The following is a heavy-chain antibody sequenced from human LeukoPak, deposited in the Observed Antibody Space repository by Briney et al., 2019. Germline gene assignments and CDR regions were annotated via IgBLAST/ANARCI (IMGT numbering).Heavy chain of an antibody. D-gene: IGHD6-19*01. J-gene: IGHJ6*03. CDR3: AREYSSGWHPYYYYYMDV. CDR2: IKQDGSEK. CDR1: GFTFSSYS. V-gene: IGHV3-7*01. Sequence: GGSLRLSCAASGFTFSSYSMNWVRQAPGKGLEWVANIKQDGSEKYYVDSVKGRFTISRDNAKNSLYLQMNSLRAEDTAVYYCAREYSSGWHPYYYYYMDVWGKGTTVTISS.